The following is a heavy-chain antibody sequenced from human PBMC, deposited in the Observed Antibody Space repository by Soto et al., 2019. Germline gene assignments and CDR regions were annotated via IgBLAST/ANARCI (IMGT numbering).Heavy chain of an antibody. CDR3: AGGDLIDY. V-gene: IGHV1-69*04. J-gene: IGHJ4*02. CDR1: GGTFSSYA. D-gene: IGHD4-17*01. Sequence: SVKVSCKASGGTFSSYAFSWVRQAPGQGLEWMGRIIPMLGKAKYAQKFQGRVTITADKSTSTAYMELSSLRSEDTAVYFCAGGDLIDYWGQGTLVTVSS. CDR2: IIPMLGKA.